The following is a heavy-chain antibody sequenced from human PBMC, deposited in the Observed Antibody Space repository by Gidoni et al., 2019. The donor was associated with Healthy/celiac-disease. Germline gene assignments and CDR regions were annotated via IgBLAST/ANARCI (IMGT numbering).Heavy chain of an antibody. CDR2: ISYEGSNK. J-gene: IGHJ3*02. D-gene: IGHD1-26*01. V-gene: IGHV3-30-3*01. Sequence: QVQLVESGGGVVQPGRSLRLSCAASGFTFSSYAMHGVRQAPGKGLEWVAVISYEGSNKYYADAVKGRFTISRDNSKNTLYLQMNSLRAEDTAVYYCASLDGGTDAFDIWGQGTMVTVSS. CDR1: GFTFSSYA. CDR3: ASLDGGTDAFDI.